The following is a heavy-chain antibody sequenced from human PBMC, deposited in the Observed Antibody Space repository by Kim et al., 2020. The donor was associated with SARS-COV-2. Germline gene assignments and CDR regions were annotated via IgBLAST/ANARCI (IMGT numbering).Heavy chain of an antibody. Sequence: ASVKVSCKASGYTFTSYYMHWVRQAPGQGLEWMGIINPSGGSTSYAQKFQGRVTMTRDTSTSTVYMELSSLRSEDTAVYYCATSRIQLWLISRAGLKRNWFDPRGQGTLRTVSS. CDR3: ATSRIQLWLISRAGLKRNWFDP. V-gene: IGHV1-46*01. D-gene: IGHD5-18*01. CDR1: GYTFTSYY. J-gene: IGHJ5*02. CDR2: INPSGGST.